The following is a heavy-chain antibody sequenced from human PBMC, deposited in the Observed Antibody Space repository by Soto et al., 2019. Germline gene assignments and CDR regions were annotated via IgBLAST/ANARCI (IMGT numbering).Heavy chain of an antibody. CDR3: ARAGFGGDHCDYLAV. V-gene: IGHV3-33*01. CDR2: IWYDGSNK. D-gene: IGHD2-21*02. CDR1: GFTFSSYG. Sequence: GSLRLSCAASGFTFSSYGMHWVRQAPVKGLEWVAVIWYDGSNKYYADSVKGRFTISRDNSKNTLYLQMNSLRAEDTAVYYCARAGFGGDHCDYLAVWGKGTTVTVSS. J-gene: IGHJ6*03.